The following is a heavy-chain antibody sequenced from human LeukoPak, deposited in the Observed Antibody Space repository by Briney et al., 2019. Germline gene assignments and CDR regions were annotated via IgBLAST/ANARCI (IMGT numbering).Heavy chain of an antibody. J-gene: IGHJ4*02. CDR1: GYSISSGYY. Sequence: SETLSLTCTVSGYSISSGYYWGWIRQPPGKGLEWIGSIYHSGSTYYNPSLKSRVTISVDTSKNQFSLKLSSVTAADTAVYYCARVGGRGQIRYYFDYWGQGTLVTVSS. CDR2: IYHSGST. CDR3: ARVGGRGQIRYYFDY. D-gene: IGHD1-26*01. V-gene: IGHV4-38-2*02.